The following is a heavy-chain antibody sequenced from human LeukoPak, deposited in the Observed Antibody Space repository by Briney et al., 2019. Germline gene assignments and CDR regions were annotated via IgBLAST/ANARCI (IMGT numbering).Heavy chain of an antibody. J-gene: IGHJ3*02. D-gene: IGHD6-13*01. CDR2: IYTSGTYISGST. CDR3: ARDVAGYSRSFDI. Sequence: SSQTLSLTCTVSGDSVSSPGYFWTWVRQPAGKGLECIGRIYTSGTYISGSTDYNPSLESRVTISVDTSKNQFSLRLSSVTAADTAMYYCARDVAGYSRSFDIWGQGTMVTVSS. V-gene: IGHV4-61*02. CDR1: GDSVSSPGYF.